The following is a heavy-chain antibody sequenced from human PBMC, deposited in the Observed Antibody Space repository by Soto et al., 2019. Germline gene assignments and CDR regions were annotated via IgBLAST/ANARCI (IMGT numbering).Heavy chain of an antibody. V-gene: IGHV1-69*02. CDR3: AREVATIRNWFDP. CDR2: IIPILGIA. Sequence: QVQLVQSGAEVKKPGSSVKVSCKASGGTFSSYTISWVRQAPGQGLEWMGRIIPILGIANYAQKFQGRVTITADKSTSTAYMGLSSMRSEDTAVYYCAREVATIRNWFDPWGQGTLVTVSS. J-gene: IGHJ5*02. CDR1: GGTFSSYT. D-gene: IGHD5-12*01.